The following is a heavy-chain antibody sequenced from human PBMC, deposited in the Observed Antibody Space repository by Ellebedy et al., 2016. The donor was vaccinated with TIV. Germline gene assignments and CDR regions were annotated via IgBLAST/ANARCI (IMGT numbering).Heavy chain of an antibody. J-gene: IGHJ6*02. D-gene: IGHD1-26*01. CDR3: ARDRGGSYYGYYYYGMDV. CDR1: GFTVSSNY. CDR2: IYSGGST. Sequence: GGSLRLXCAASGFTVSSNYMSWVRQAPGKGLEWVSVIYSGGSTYYADSVKGRFTISRDNSKNTLYLQMNSLRAEDTAVYYCARDRGGSYYGYYYYGMDVWGQGTTVTVSS. V-gene: IGHV3-53*01.